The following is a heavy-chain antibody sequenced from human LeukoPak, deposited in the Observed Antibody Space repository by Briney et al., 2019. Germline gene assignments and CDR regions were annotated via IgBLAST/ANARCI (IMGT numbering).Heavy chain of an antibody. Sequence: PSETLSLTCNVSGGSISSSSYYWGWIRQPPGKGLEWIGSMYYGGGTYYNPSLKSRVTISVDTSKNQFSLKLSSVTAADTAVYYCARRGPSGRSLDYWGQGTLVTVSS. CDR3: ARRGPSGRSLDY. D-gene: IGHD1-26*01. J-gene: IGHJ4*02. CDR1: GGSISSSSYY. CDR2: MYYGGGT. V-gene: IGHV4-39*01.